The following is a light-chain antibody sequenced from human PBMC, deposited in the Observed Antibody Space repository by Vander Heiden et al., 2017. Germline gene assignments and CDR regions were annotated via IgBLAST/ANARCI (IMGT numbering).Light chain of an antibody. V-gene: IGLV2-23*02. CDR2: EVS. CDR3: CSYAGSSTPVV. Sequence: QSPLTQPASVSASPGHSLTISCAGTSRDVGGFNLVSWNQQHPGKAPTLMIYEVSKRPSGGSNRFSGSKSGNTASVTISGLQAEDEADYYCCSYAGSSTPVVFGGGTKLTVL. J-gene: IGLJ2*01. CDR1: SRDVGGFNL.